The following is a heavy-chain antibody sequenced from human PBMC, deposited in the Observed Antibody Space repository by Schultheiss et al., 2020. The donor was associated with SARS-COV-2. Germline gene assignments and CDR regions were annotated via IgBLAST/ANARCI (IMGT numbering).Heavy chain of an antibody. V-gene: IGHV5-51*01. D-gene: IGHD2-2*01. CDR2: IYPGNSDT. CDR1: GYSFASYW. Sequence: GESLKISCQGSGYSFASYWIGWVRQLPGKDLEWMGIIYPGNSDTRYSPSFQGQVTISADKSISTAYLQWSSLKASDTAMYYCARKAWDIVVVPAAPPLGLEGEFDYWGQGTLVTVAS. J-gene: IGHJ4*02. CDR3: ARKAWDIVVVPAAPPLGLEGEFDY.